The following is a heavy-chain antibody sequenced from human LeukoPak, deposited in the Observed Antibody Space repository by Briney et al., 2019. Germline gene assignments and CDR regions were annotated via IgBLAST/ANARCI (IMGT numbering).Heavy chain of an antibody. V-gene: IGHV4-4*07. Sequence: SETLSLTCTVSGDSIRSYYCNWIRQPAGRGLEWIGRVYPSGSTNSNPSLKSRVAMSIDTSKNQFSLKLSSVTAADTAVYYCATTVRRAGSYGLLFDYWGQGTLVTVSS. J-gene: IGHJ4*02. CDR3: ATTVRRAGSYGLLFDY. CDR2: VYPSGST. D-gene: IGHD2/OR15-2a*01. CDR1: GDSIRSYY.